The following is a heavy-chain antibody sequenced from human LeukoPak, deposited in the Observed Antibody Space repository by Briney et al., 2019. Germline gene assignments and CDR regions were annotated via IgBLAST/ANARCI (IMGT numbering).Heavy chain of an antibody. J-gene: IGHJ4*02. V-gene: IGHV4-39*01. Sequence: SETLSLTCTVSGDSIRGSTYYWGWIRQPPGKGLEWIGNIYYSGITYYNPSLKSRVTIYVDTSKNQFSLKLTSVTAADTALYYCARQGTSIVGATIDYWGQGTLVTVSS. CDR1: GDSIRGSTYY. CDR3: ARQGTSIVGATIDY. CDR2: IYYSGIT. D-gene: IGHD1-26*01.